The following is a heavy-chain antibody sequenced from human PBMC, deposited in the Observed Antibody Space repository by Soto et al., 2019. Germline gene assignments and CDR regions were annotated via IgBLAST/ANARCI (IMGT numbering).Heavy chain of an antibody. CDR1: GFTFSSYG. Sequence: GGSLRLSCAASGFTFSSYGMHWGRQAPSKGLERVAVISYEGSNKYYADSVKGRFTISRDNSKNTLYLQMNSLRAEDTAVYYCAKDYHPTTYYDILTGYLGSHAFDTWGQGTMVTVSS. V-gene: IGHV3-30*18. D-gene: IGHD3-9*01. CDR2: ISYEGSNK. CDR3: AKDYHPTTYYDILTGYLGSHAFDT. J-gene: IGHJ3*02.